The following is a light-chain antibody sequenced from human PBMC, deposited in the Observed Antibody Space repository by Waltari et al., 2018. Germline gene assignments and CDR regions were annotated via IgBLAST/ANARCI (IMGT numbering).Light chain of an antibody. CDR2: WAS. CDR1: QSVLYSSNNKNY. Sequence: DIMMTQSPDSLAVSLGERATINCKSSQSVLYSSNNKNYIAWYQQKPGQPPKLLIYWASTREAGVPDRFSGSGSGTDFTLTISSLQAEDVAVYHCLQYYMNPRTCGQGTKVEIK. V-gene: IGKV4-1*01. J-gene: IGKJ1*01. CDR3: LQYYMNPRT.